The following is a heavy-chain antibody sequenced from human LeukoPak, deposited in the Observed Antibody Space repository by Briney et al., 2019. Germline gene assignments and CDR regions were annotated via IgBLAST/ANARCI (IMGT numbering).Heavy chain of an antibody. V-gene: IGHV3-74*01. J-gene: IGHJ5*02. CDR2: IESDGST. CDR1: GFTFSSYW. CDR3: ARAVTYFYGSVTYDWFDP. Sequence: GGSLRLSCAASGFTFSSYWMHWVRQTAGKGLMWVSRIESDGSTIYADSVKDRFTISRDNGKNTVYLQMNSLRVDDTAMYYCARAVTYFYGSVTYDWFDPWGQGTLVTVSS. D-gene: IGHD3-10*01.